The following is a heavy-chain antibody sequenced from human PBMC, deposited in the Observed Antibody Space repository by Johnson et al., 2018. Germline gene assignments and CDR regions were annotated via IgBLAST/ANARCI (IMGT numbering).Heavy chain of an antibody. J-gene: IGHJ4*02. Sequence: QVQLVQSGAEVKKPGASVQVSCEASGYTFITSDIHWVRQATGQGLEWLGYINPKSGHTYYAKKFQARVTMTTNIPTNKAYMDLTSLRSDDTAVYYCARGLRYGDYEYHWGQGTLVTVPS. CDR2: INPKSGHT. D-gene: IGHD4-17*01. V-gene: IGHV1-8*01. CDR3: ARGLRYGDYEYH. CDR1: GYTFITSD.